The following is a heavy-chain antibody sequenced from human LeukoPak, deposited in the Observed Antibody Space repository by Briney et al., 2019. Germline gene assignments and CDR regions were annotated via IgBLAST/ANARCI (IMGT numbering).Heavy chain of an antibody. CDR3: ARTYGVLNYDH. J-gene: IGHJ5*02. D-gene: IGHD1-7*01. Sequence: GGSLRLSCAASGFTFSSYWMHWVRQAPGKGLVWVSRINSDGSSTSYADSVKGRFTISRDNAKNSLYLQMNSLRAEDTAVYYCARTYGVLNYDHWGQGTLVTISS. CDR2: INSDGSST. V-gene: IGHV3-74*01. CDR1: GFTFSSYW.